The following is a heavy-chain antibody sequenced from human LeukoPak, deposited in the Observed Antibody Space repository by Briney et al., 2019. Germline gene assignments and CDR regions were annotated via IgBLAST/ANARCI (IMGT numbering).Heavy chain of an antibody. V-gene: IGHV3-66*01. Sequence: GGSLRLSCAASGFTVSSNYMSWVRQAPGKGLEWVSVIYSGGSTYYADSVKGRFTISRDNSKNTLYLQMNSLGAEDTAVYYCARRGKYYDILTGYYSVIDYWGQGTLVTVSS. CDR3: ARRGKYYDILTGYYSVIDY. CDR1: GFTVSSNY. CDR2: IYSGGST. J-gene: IGHJ4*02. D-gene: IGHD3-9*01.